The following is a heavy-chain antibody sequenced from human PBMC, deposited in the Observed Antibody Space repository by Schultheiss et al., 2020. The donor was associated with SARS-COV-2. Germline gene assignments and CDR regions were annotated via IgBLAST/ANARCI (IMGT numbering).Heavy chain of an antibody. CDR3: ASQKGDIVVVPAAIHY. J-gene: IGHJ4*02. D-gene: IGHD2-2*02. CDR1: GFTFSSYA. V-gene: IGHV3-74*01. CDR2: INRDGSAT. Sequence: GESLKISCAASGFTFSSYAMHWVRQAPGKGLVWVSRINRDGSATNYADSVKGRFTISRDNAKNTLYLQMTSLRVEDTAVYYCASQKGDIVVVPAAIHYWGQGTLVTVAS.